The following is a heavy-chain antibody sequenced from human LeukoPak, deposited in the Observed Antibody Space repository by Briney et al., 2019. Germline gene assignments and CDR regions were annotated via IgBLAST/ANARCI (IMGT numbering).Heavy chain of an antibody. CDR3: ARRGIQQAFDY. CDR2: INSDGSST. Sequence: QSGGSLRLSCAASGFTFSSYWMHWVRHAPGKGLVWVSRINSDGSSTCYADSVKGRFTISRDNAKNSLYLQMNSLRAEDTAVYYCARRGIQQAFDYWGQGTLVTVSS. V-gene: IGHV3-74*01. CDR1: GFTFSSYW. J-gene: IGHJ4*02. D-gene: IGHD5-18*01.